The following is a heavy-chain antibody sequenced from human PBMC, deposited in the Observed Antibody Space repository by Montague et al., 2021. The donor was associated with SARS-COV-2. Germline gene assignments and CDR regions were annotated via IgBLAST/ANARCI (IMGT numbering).Heavy chain of an antibody. D-gene: IGHD5-24*01. CDR2: IYDSGSA. J-gene: IGHJ5*01. V-gene: IGHV4-59*01. CDR1: VGSISNYY. Sequence: SETLSLTCTVSVGSISNYYWTWIRQPPGKGLEWIGYIYDSGSANYNPSLKSRSTISVDTSNNQFSLRLSSVTAADTAVYYCARHARGEGYTSWFDSWGQGTLVTVSS. CDR3: ARHARGEGYTSWFDS.